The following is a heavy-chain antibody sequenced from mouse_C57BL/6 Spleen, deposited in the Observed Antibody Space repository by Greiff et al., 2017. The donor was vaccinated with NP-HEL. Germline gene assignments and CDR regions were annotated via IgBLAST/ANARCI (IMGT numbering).Heavy chain of an antibody. Sequence: EVQLQQSGPVLVKPGPSVKISCKASGFTFTDYYMHWVKQSHGKSLEWIGLVYPYNGDTSYNQKFKGKAKLTAVTSASTAYMELSSLTNEDSAVYYCTRGNSNYSAWFAYWGQGTLVTVSA. J-gene: IGHJ3*01. D-gene: IGHD2-5*01. CDR1: GFTFTDYY. V-gene: IGHV1-36*01. CDR2: VYPYNGDT. CDR3: TRGNSNYSAWFAY.